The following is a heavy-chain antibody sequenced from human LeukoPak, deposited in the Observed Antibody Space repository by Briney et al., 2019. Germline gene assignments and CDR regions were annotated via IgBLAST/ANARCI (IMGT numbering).Heavy chain of an antibody. CDR2: ISYDGSNK. Sequence: GGSLRFSCAASGFTFSSYGMHWVRQGPGRGLKWVAVISYDGSNKYYADSVKGRFTISRDNSKNTLYLQMNSLRAEDTAVYYCAKETSAREIVVAFYDYWGQGTLVTVSS. CDR3: AKETSAREIVVAFYDY. V-gene: IGHV3-30*18. CDR1: GFTFSSYG. J-gene: IGHJ4*02. D-gene: IGHD3-22*01.